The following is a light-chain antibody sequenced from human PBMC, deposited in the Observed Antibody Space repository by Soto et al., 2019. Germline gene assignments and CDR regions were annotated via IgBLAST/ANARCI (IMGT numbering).Light chain of an antibody. CDR1: SSKIGAGYD. CDR3: QSYDSSLSGWV. J-gene: IGLJ3*02. CDR2: GNS. Sequence: QSVLTQPPSVSGAPGPRVTISCTGGSSKIGAGYDVHWYQQLPGTAPKLLISGNSNRPSGVPDRFSGSKSGTSASLAITGLQAEDEADYYCQSYDSSLSGWVFGGGTKLTVL. V-gene: IGLV1-40*01.